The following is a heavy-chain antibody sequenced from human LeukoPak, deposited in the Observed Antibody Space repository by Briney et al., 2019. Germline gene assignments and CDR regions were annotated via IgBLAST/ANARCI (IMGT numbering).Heavy chain of an antibody. V-gene: IGHV4-39*01. D-gene: IGHD3-16*01. CDR2: IYSSGNS. J-gene: IGHJ5*02. CDR1: GDSITTNSYW. Sequence: SETLSLTCRIGGDSITTNSYWGGWIRQSPGKGLEWIGSIYSSGNSYYNPSLKTRATISPDTSKNQYSLRLTSVTAADTAIYDCAKRGIWDLQIGNWFDPWGQGILVIVSS. CDR3: AKRGIWDLQIGNWFDP.